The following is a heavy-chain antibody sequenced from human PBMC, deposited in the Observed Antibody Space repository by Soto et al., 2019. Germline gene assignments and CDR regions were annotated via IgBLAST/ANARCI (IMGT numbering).Heavy chain of an antibody. J-gene: IGHJ3*01. V-gene: IGHV1-2*02. CDR1: GYTFTGYY. D-gene: IGHD2-15*01. Sequence: QVQLVQSGAEVKKPGASVKVSCKASGYTFTGYYMHWVRQAPGQGLEWMGWINPNSGGTNYAQKFQGRVTMTRYTSISTAYMELSRLSADDTAVYYCARLVAATPWFAFDFWGQGTVVTVSS. CDR2: INPNSGGT. CDR3: ARLVAATPWFAFDF.